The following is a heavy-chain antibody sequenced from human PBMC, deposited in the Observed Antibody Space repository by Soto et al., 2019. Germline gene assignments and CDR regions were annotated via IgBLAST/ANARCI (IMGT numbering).Heavy chain of an antibody. D-gene: IGHD2-2*01. J-gene: IGHJ6*02. V-gene: IGHV3-23*01. Sequence: HPGGSLRLSCAASGFTFSSYGMHWVRQAPGKGLEWVAVIIVSGGSTYYADSVKGRFTISRDNSKYTLYLQMNSLRAEDTAVYYCAKEMGYCSSTSCLGYYGMDVWGQVTTVTVSS. CDR1: GFTFSSYG. CDR2: IIVSGGST. CDR3: AKEMGYCSSTSCLGYYGMDV.